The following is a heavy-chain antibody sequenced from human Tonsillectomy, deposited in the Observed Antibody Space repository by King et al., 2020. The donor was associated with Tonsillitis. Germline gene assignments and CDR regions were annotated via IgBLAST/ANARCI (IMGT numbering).Heavy chain of an antibody. V-gene: IGHV4-4*02. CDR2: IDHSGST. CDR1: GGYTSSSNW. CDR3: ARARGTIFGVVIQFDY. J-gene: IGHJ4*02. Sequence: QLQESGPGLVKPSGTLSLTCAVSGGYTSSSNWWSWVRQAPGKGLEWIGEIDHSGSTNYNPSLKSRVTISVDKSKNQFSLKLSSVTAADTAVYYCARARGTIFGVVIQFDYWGQGTLVTVSS. D-gene: IGHD3-3*01.